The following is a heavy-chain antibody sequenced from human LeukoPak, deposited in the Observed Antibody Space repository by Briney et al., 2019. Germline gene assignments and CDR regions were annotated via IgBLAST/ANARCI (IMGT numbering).Heavy chain of an antibody. CDR3: ARPGSGYPHDAFDI. CDR2: INTNTGNP. J-gene: IGHJ3*02. D-gene: IGHD3-3*01. V-gene: IGHV7-4-1*02. Sequence: ASVKDSCKASGYTFSVYAVIWVRQAPGQGLEWMGWINTNTGNPTYAQGFTGRFVFSLDTSVSTAYLQISSLKAEDTAVYYCARPGSGYPHDAFDIWGQGTMVTVSS. CDR1: GYTFSVYA.